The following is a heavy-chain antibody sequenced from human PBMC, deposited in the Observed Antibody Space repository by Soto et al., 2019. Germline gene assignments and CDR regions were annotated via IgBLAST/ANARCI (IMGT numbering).Heavy chain of an antibody. Sequence: GGSLRLSCAASGYTFSHYWMHWVRQAPGKGLEWVSAISGSGDSTYYADSVKGRFTISRDSSNNTLYLQMNNLRADDTALYFGVNLRLELLYLASWGRGALVTVSS. CDR2: ISGSGDST. CDR1: GYTFSHYW. J-gene: IGHJ4*02. CDR3: VNLRLELLYLAS. V-gene: IGHV3-23*01. D-gene: IGHD1-7*01.